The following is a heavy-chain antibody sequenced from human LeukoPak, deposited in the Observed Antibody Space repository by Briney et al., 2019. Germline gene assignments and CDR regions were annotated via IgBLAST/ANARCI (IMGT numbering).Heavy chain of an antibody. Sequence: PGGSMRLSCAAAGFTFSSYGMHWVRQAPGKGLELVAFIRYDGSNKYYADSVKGRFTISRDNSKNTLYLQMNSLRAEDTAVYYCANAGSSGYPSDYWGQGTLVTVSS. J-gene: IGHJ4*02. CDR2: IRYDGSNK. CDR3: ANAGSSGYPSDY. D-gene: IGHD3-22*01. V-gene: IGHV3-30*02. CDR1: GFTFSSYG.